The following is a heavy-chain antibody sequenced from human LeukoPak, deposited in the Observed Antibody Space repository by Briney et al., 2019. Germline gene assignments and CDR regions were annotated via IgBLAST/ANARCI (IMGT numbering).Heavy chain of an antibody. Sequence: GASVKVFCKASGYTFTGYYMHWVRQAPGQGLEWMGWINPNSGGTNYAQKFQGRVTMTRDTSISTAYMELSRLRSDDTAVYYCARDQGSTVTTNDPRWFDPWGQGTLVTVSS. D-gene: IGHD4-17*01. CDR3: ARDQGSTVTTNDPRWFDP. CDR2: INPNSGGT. CDR1: GYTFTGYY. V-gene: IGHV1-2*02. J-gene: IGHJ5*02.